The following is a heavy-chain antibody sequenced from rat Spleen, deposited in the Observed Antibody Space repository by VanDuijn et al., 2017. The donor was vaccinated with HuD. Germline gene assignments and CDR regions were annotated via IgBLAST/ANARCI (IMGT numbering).Heavy chain of an antibody. D-gene: IGHD1-12*02. CDR3: ARYGSYENWFAY. CDR1: GFTFSDYG. J-gene: IGHJ3*01. CDR2: IIYDGTNT. V-gene: IGHV5-17*01. Sequence: EVQLVQSGGGLVQPGRSLKLSCVASGFTFSDYGMAWVRQAPKKGLEWVTSIIYDGTNTYYRDSVKGRFTISRDNAKNTLYLHMDSLRSEDTATYYCARYGSYENWFAYWGQGTLVTVSS.